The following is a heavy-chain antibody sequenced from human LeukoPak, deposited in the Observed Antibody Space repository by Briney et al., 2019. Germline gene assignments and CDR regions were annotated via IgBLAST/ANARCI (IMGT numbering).Heavy chain of an antibody. D-gene: IGHD2-15*01. CDR3: ARDGYCSGGSCYPL. V-gene: IGHV7-4-1*02. CDR2: INTNTGNP. Sequence: ASVKVSCKASGYTFTNYGISWLRQAPGQGLEWMGWINTNTGNPTYAQGFTGRFVFSLDTSVSTAYLQISSLKAEDTAVYYCARDGYCSGGSCYPLWGQGTLVTVSS. J-gene: IGHJ1*01. CDR1: GYTFTNYG.